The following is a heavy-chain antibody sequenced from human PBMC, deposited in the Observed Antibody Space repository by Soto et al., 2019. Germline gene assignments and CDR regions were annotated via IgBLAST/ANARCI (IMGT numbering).Heavy chain of an antibody. CDR2: IVVGSGNT. CDR3: AAGDYVDDSRGYYYYYYYGMDV. J-gene: IGHJ6*02. CDR1: GFTFTSSA. Sequence: GASVKVSCKASGFTFTSSAVQWVRQARGQRLEWIGWIVVGSGNTNYAQKFQERVTITRDMSTSTAYMELSSLRSEDTAVYYCAAGDYVDDSRGYYYYYYYGMDVWGQGTTVTVSS. D-gene: IGHD3-22*01. V-gene: IGHV1-58*01.